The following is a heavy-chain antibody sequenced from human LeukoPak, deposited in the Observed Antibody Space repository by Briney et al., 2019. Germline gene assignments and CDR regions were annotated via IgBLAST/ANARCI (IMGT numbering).Heavy chain of an antibody. V-gene: IGHV5-51*01. CDR1: GYSFTSYW. D-gene: IGHD7-27*01. CDR2: IDPSDSDI. CDR3: ARQTAMGRSGDY. J-gene: IGHJ4*02. Sequence: GESLKISCKASGYSFTSYWIGWVRQMPGKGLEWMGTIDPSDSDIRYTPSFQGQVTISADKSLSTAYLQWNSLKASDTAIYYCARQTAMGRSGDYWGQGTLVTVSS.